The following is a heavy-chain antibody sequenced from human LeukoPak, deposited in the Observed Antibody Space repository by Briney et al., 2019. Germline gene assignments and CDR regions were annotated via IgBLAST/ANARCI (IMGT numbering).Heavy chain of an antibody. V-gene: IGHV4-39*01. CDR1: GASISSSAYY. D-gene: IGHD3-9*01. CDR3: QKTAYEILTGYYTDFDF. J-gene: IGHJ4*02. CDR2: IFYRGNT. Sequence: SETLSLTCTVSGASISSSAYYWGWIRQPPRKGLEWIGTIFYRGNTYYNPSLKSRVTISVDTSNNQFSLKLNSVTAADTVFYFKQKTAYEILTGYYTDFDFWGQGTLVTVSS.